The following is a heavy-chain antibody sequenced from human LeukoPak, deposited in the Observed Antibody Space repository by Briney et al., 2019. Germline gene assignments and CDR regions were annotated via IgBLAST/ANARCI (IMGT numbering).Heavy chain of an antibody. CDR1: GYTFTSYY. CDR2: ISAYNGNT. V-gene: IGHV1-18*04. CDR3: AREIGGVATEGAYGMDV. J-gene: IGHJ6*02. Sequence: ASVKVSCKASGYTFTSYYMHWVRQAPGQGLEWMGWISAYNGNTNYAQKLQGRVTMTTDTSTSTAYMELRSLRSDDTAVYYCAREIGGVATEGAYGMDVWGQGTTVTVSS. D-gene: IGHD5-12*01.